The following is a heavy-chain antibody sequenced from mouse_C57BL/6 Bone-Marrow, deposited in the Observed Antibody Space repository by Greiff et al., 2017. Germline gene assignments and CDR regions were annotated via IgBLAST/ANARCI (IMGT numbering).Heavy chain of an antibody. CDR2: IYPRDGST. V-gene: IGHV1-85*01. CDR3: ARRPLYYYGSSYWYFDV. CDR1: GYTFTSYD. D-gene: IGHD1-1*01. Sequence: LEESGPELVKPGASVKLSCKASGYTFTSYDINWVKQRPGQGLEWIGWIYPRDGSTKYNEKFKGKATLTVDTSSSTAYMELHSLTSEDTAVYFCARRPLYYYGSSYWYFDVWGTGTTVTVSS. J-gene: IGHJ1*03.